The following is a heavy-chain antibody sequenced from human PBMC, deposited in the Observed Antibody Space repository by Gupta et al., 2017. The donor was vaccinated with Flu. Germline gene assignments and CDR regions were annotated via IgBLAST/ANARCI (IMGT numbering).Heavy chain of an antibody. J-gene: IGHJ4*02. CDR2: TYYRSMWGN. CDR3: ARERQVLGQEDGENFDH. D-gene: IGHD3-10*01. Sequence: QVQLQQSGPGLVKPSQSLSLTCPLTGDSASSNRAAWNWIRQSPSRGLEWLGRTYYRSMWGNDSAEFMKIRISVTPDTSKNQFALQLHSVTQAENAIYYCARERQVLGQEDGENFDHWVQGTLV. V-gene: IGHV6-1*01. CDR1: GDSASSNRAA.